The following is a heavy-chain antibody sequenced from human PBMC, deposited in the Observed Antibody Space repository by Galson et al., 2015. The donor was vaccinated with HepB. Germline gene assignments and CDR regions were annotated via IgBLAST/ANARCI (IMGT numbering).Heavy chain of an antibody. V-gene: IGHV4-34*01. D-gene: IGHD5-24*01. CDR3: ARGRRPGGYNGPNDAFDI. CDR2: INHSGST. J-gene: IGHJ3*02. Sequence: ETLSLTCAVYGGSFSGYYWSWIRQPPGKGLEWIGEINHSGSTNYNPSLKSRVTISVDTSKNQFSLKLSSVTAADTAVYYCARGRRPGGYNGPNDAFDIWGQGTMVTVSS. CDR1: GGSFSGYY.